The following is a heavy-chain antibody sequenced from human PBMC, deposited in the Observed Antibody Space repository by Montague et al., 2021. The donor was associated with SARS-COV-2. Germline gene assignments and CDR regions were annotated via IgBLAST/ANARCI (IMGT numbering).Heavy chain of an antibody. D-gene: IGHD3-9*01. CDR3: AGAERYFGPLDP. CDR2: VYYKGGP. J-gene: IGHJ5*02. Sequence: SETLSLTCAVSGGSASWNWIRRPPGKGLEWIGNVYYKGGPTYSPSLRDRVTISLDSPNQVSLRLNYVTAADSAVYYCAGAERYFGPLDPWGLGITVIVSS. CDR1: GGSAS. V-gene: IGHV4-59*01.